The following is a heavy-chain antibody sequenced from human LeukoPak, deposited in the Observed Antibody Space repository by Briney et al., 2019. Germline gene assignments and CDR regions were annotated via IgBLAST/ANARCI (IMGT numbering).Heavy chain of an antibody. Sequence: SETLSLTCTVSGGSTSSSSYYWGWIRQPPGKGLEWIGSIYYSGSTNYNPSLKSRVTISVDTSKNQFSLKLSSVTAADTAVYYCATTDIAAAGISWFDPWGQGTLVTVSS. CDR1: GGSTSSSSYY. CDR2: IYYSGST. CDR3: ATTDIAAAGISWFDP. V-gene: IGHV4-39*07. D-gene: IGHD6-13*01. J-gene: IGHJ5*02.